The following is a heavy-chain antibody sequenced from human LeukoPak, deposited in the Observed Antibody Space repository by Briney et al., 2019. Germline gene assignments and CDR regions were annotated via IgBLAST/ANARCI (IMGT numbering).Heavy chain of an antibody. Sequence: SETLSLTCAVYGGSFSGYYWSWIRQPPGKGLEWIGEINHSGSTNYNPSLKSRVTISVDTSKNQFSLKLSSVTAADTAVYYCARRNSNCRNNYYYYYMDVWGKGTTVTVSS. CDR3: ARRNSNCRNNYYYYYMDV. CDR1: GGSFSGYY. J-gene: IGHJ6*03. CDR2: INHSGST. D-gene: IGHD7-27*01. V-gene: IGHV4-34*01.